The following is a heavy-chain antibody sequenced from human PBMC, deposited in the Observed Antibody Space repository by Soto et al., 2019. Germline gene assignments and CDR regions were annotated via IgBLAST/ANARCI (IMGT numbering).Heavy chain of an antibody. CDR2: ISGSGGST. CDR3: AKVRGYCSSTSCYGADYYYYGMDV. CDR1: GFTFSSYA. Sequence: GGSLRLSCAASGFTFSSYAMSWVRQAPGKGLEWVSAISGSGGSTYYADSVKGRFTISRDNSKNTLYLQMNSLRAEDTAVYYCAKVRGYCSSTSCYGADYYYYGMDVWGQGTTVTVSS. V-gene: IGHV3-23*01. D-gene: IGHD2-2*01. J-gene: IGHJ6*02.